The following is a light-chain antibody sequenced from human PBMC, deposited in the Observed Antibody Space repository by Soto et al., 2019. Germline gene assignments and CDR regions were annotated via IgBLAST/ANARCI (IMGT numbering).Light chain of an antibody. J-gene: IGKJ1*01. V-gene: IGKV3-20*01. CDR1: QSVSSSY. CDR3: QQYGSSRT. CDR2: GAS. Sequence: EIVLTQSPGTLSLSPGERATLSCRASQSVSSSYLAWYQQKPGQAPRLLIYGASSRATGIPDRFSGSGSGTDFTLTISRLEPEGFAVYYWQQYGSSRTFGQGTKVEIK.